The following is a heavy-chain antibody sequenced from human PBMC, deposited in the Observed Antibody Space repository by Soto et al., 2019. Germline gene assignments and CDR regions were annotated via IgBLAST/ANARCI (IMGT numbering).Heavy chain of an antibody. D-gene: IGHD3-10*01. CDR3: AKARGGAGATKYYFDY. CDR1: GFTFSTYS. Sequence: GGSLRLSCAAPGFTFSTYSMNWLRKAPGKGLEWVSAISGSGGSTYYGDCGKGRFTISRDNSKNTQYLQMNSRRAEDTAVYYCAKARGGAGATKYYFDYWGQGTLVTVSS. V-gene: IGHV3-23*01. J-gene: IGHJ4*02. CDR2: ISGSGGST.